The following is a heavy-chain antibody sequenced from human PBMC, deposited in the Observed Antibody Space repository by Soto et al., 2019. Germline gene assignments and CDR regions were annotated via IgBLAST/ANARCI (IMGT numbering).Heavy chain of an antibody. CDR3: ARRLRHRPVNAFDI. Sequence: SETLSLTCAVYGGSFSGYYWSWIRQPPGKGLEWIGEINHSGSTNYNPSLKSRVTISVDTSKNQFSLKLSSVTAADTAVYYCARRLRHRPVNAFDIWGQGTMVTVSS. CDR2: INHSGST. J-gene: IGHJ3*02. V-gene: IGHV4-34*01. CDR1: GGSFSGYY. D-gene: IGHD3-16*01.